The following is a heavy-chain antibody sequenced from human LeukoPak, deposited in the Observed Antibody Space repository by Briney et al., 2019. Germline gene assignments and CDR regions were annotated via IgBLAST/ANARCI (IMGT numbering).Heavy chain of an antibody. D-gene: IGHD5-24*01. CDR3: ARHSERWIQSRFDY. J-gene: IGHJ4*02. Sequence: SETLSLTCTVSGVSISSSNYYDWIRQPPGKGLEWIGSINYSGNTYYNPSLKSRVTVSVDTSKNQFSLKLSSVTAADTAVYYCARHSERWIQSRFDYWGQGTLVSVSS. CDR2: INYSGNT. V-gene: IGHV4-39*01. CDR1: GVSISSSNYY.